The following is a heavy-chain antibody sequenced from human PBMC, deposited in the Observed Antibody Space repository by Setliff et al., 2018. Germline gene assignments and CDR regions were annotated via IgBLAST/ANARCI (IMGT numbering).Heavy chain of an antibody. D-gene: IGHD1-20*01. Sequence: PSETLSLTCTVSGGSISSYYWSWIRQPPGKGLEWIAYIYCSGSTNYNPSLKSRVTISVDTSKNQFSLKLSSVTAADTAVYYCARGNNWEPDAFDVWGQGTMVTVSS. CDR3: ARGNNWEPDAFDV. CDR1: GGSISSYY. V-gene: IGHV4-59*01. J-gene: IGHJ3*01. CDR2: IYCSGST.